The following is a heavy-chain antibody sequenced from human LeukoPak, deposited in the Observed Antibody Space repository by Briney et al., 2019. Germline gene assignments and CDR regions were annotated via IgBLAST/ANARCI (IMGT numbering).Heavy chain of an antibody. J-gene: IGHJ4*02. D-gene: IGHD2-15*01. V-gene: IGHV4-39*07. CDR1: GDSMSSSSYY. CDR2: IYFSGTT. CDR3: ARTPRRGYCSGGSCYPFDY. Sequence: SETLSLTCSVSGDSMSSSSYYWVWIRQSPGQGLEWIGSIYFSGTTYYSASLRSRATLSTSGNQFSLKLSSVTAADTAVYYCARTPRRGYCSGGSCYPFDYWGQGTLVTVSS.